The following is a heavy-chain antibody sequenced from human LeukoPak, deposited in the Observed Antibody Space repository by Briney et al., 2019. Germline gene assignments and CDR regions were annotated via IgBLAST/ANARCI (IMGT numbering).Heavy chain of an antibody. J-gene: IGHJ4*02. CDR3: ARERVASIGTTVFDY. CDR1: GYTFTGYY. D-gene: IGHD4-17*01. Sequence: ASVKVSCKASGYTFTGYYMHWVRQAPGQGLEWMGWINPNSGGTNYAQKFQGRVTITRDTSISTAYMKLSRLRSDDTAVYHCARERVASIGTTVFDYWGQGTLVTVSS. CDR2: INPNSGGT. V-gene: IGHV1-2*02.